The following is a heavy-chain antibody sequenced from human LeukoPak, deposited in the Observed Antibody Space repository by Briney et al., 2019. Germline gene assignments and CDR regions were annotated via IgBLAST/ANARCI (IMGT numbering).Heavy chain of an antibody. V-gene: IGHV3-9*01. Sequence: PGRSLRLSCATSGFTFDDYAMHWVRQAPGKGLEWVSGISWNSGSIGYADSVKGRFTISRDNAKNSLYLQMNSLRAEDTALYYCAKDVYGGNSPGAFDIWGQGTMVTVSS. CDR1: GFTFDDYA. D-gene: IGHD4-23*01. CDR3: AKDVYGGNSPGAFDI. CDR2: ISWNSGSI. J-gene: IGHJ3*02.